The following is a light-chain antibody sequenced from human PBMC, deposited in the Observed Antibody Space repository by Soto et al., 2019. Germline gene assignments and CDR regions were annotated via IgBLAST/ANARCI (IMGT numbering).Light chain of an antibody. CDR2: DVS. J-gene: IGKJ2*01. Sequence: VMTQSPATLCVSPGETVSLSCRASQSVTTNLAWYQHKPGQAPRVLIYDVSTRATGVPARFSGSGTGTYFTLTISSLHSDHFAVYYCQKYKDWPYTFGQGTKLEI. CDR3: QKYKDWPYT. CDR1: QSVTTN. V-gene: IGKV3-15*01.